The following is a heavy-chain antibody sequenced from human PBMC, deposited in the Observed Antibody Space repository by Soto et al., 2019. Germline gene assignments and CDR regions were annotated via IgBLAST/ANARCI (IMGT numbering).Heavy chain of an antibody. CDR3: ARDLAVDLIDY. D-gene: IGHD6-19*01. V-gene: IGHV1-24*01. CDR1: GYTLTELS. CDR2: FDPEDGNT. Sequence: GASVKVSCKVSGYTLTELSMHWVRQAPGKGLEWMGGFDPEDGNTKYAQKLQGRVTMTTDTSTSTAYMELRSLRSDDTAVYYCARDLAVDLIDYWGQGTLVTVSS. J-gene: IGHJ4*02.